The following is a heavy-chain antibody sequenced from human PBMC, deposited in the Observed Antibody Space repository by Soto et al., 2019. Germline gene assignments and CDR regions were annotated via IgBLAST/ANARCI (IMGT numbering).Heavy chain of an antibody. CDR1: GGSISNYY. CDR2: IHYSEST. Sequence: QVQLQESGPGLVKPSETLSLTCTVSGGSISNYYWPWIRQPPGKGLEWIGYIHYSESTNYNPSLKSRVTISVDTSKNQFSLKLSSVTAADTAVYYCARGAWYSYGSYYAYDMDVWGQGTTVTVSS. CDR3: ARGAWYSYGSYYAYDMDV. V-gene: IGHV4-59*08. D-gene: IGHD5-18*01. J-gene: IGHJ6*02.